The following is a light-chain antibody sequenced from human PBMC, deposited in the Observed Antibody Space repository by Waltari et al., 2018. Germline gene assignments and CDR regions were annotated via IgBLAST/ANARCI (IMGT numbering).Light chain of an antibody. V-gene: IGKV1-39*01. CDR2: TAA. J-gene: IGKJ2*01. CDR3: QQSYSSPYT. CDR1: QSIRSY. Sequence: DIQMTQSPSSLSASVGDRVIITCRASQSIRSYLNLYQQKPGKAPKLLIYTAANFQSGVPSRFSGSGSGTDFTLTITSLQPEDFATYYCQQSYSSPYTFGQGTKVETK.